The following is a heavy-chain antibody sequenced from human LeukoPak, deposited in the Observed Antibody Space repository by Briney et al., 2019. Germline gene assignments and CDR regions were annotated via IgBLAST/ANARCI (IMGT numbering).Heavy chain of an antibody. Sequence: GESLKISCKSSGYSFTSYWIGWVRQMPGKGLGWMGIIYPGDSETRYSPSFQGQVTISVDKSITTAYLQWSSLKASDTAMYYCARHLRARPFDFWGQGTLVTVSS. CDR3: ARHLRARPFDF. CDR2: IYPGDSET. J-gene: IGHJ4*02. V-gene: IGHV5-51*01. CDR1: GYSFTSYW.